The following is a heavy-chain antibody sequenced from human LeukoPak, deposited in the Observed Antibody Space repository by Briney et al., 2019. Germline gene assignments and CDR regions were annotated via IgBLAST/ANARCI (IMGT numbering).Heavy chain of an antibody. CDR3: AKPLYGGGRNMVFDY. D-gene: IGHD3-16*01. Sequence: GGSLRLSCAASGFTFSSYSMNWVRQAPGKGLEWVSALSDSGTSTYYADSVKGRFTISRDTSKSTLYLQMNSLRVDDTAVYYCAKPLYGGGRNMVFDYWGQGTLVTVSS. CDR2: LSDSGTST. J-gene: IGHJ4*02. V-gene: IGHV3-23*01. CDR1: GFTFSSYS.